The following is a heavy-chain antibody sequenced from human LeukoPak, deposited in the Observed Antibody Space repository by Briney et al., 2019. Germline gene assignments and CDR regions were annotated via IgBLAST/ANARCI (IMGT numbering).Heavy chain of an antibody. D-gene: IGHD6-19*01. V-gene: IGHV3-23*01. Sequence: GGSLRLSCAASGFTFGSYAMSWVRQAPGKGLEWVSTFSGTSSTSYADAVKGRVTISRDNSKNTLYLQLNRLRAEDTAVYYCAKLKQWQPQRYFFEYWGQGALVTVAS. CDR3: AKLKQWQPQRYFFEY. CDR1: GFTFGSYA. CDR2: FSGTSST. J-gene: IGHJ4*02.